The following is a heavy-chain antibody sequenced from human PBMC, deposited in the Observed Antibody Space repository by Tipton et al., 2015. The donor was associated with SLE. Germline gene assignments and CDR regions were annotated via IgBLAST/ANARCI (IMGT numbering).Heavy chain of an antibody. CDR1: GFTFSDYV. V-gene: IGHV3-23*01. D-gene: IGHD3-16*01. CDR2: ISVRGDNT. Sequence: SLRLSCAASGFTFSDYVMSWVRQAPGKGPEWVSSISVRGDNTYYADYVKGQFTISRDNSRHTLSLQMNSLRVEDTAVYYCAQRAFKSRTDYEGFLYFDNWGQGTLITVYS. J-gene: IGHJ4*02. CDR3: AQRAFKSRTDYEGFLYFDN.